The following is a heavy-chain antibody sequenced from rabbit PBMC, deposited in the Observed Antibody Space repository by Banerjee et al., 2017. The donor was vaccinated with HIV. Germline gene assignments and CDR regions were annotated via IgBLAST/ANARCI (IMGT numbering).Heavy chain of an antibody. CDR3: VRERDAGYAGYGYANFNL. D-gene: IGHD6-1*01. V-gene: IGHV1S7*01. CDR1: GFDFSSYG. J-gene: IGHJ4*01. CDR2: IDPVFGST. Sequence: QSLEESGGDLVQPGGSLKLSCKASGFDFSSYGVSWVRQAPGKGLEWIGYIDPVFGSTYYASWVNGRFTISSHNAQNTLYLQLNSLTAADTATYFCVRERDAGYAGYGYANFNLWGPGTLVTV.